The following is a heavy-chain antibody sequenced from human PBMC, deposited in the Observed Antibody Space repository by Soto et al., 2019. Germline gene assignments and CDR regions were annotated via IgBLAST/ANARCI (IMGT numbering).Heavy chain of an antibody. V-gene: IGHV3-48*01. CDR3: ARDSDDSSGYYLLGVYYFDY. J-gene: IGHJ4*02. CDR1: GFTFSSYS. D-gene: IGHD3-22*01. Sequence: EVQLVESGGGLVQPGGSLRISCAASGFTFSSYSMNWVRQAPGKGLEWVSYISSSSSTIYYADSVKGRFTISRDNAKNSLYLQMNSLRAEDTAVYYCARDSDDSSGYYLLGVYYFDYWGQGTLVTVSS. CDR2: ISSSSSTI.